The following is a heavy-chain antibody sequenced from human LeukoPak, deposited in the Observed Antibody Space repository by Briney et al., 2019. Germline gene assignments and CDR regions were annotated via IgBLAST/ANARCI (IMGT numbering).Heavy chain of an antibody. CDR3: NTDGDYGDYVDT. D-gene: IGHD4-17*01. CDR2: IKNKIDGGTT. CDR1: GFTFNLAW. Sequence: GGSLRLSCAASGFTFNLAWINWVRQAPGKGLEWVGRIKNKIDGGTTDYAAPVKGRFTISRDDSKNTVYLQMNSLKSEDTALYYCNTDGDYGDYVDTWGQGTLVTVSS. J-gene: IGHJ4*02. V-gene: IGHV3-15*07.